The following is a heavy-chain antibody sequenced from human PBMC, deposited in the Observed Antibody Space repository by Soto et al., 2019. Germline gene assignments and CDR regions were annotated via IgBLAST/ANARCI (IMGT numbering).Heavy chain of an antibody. D-gene: IGHD1-26*01. V-gene: IGHV5-51*01. J-gene: IGHJ5*02. CDR1: GYSFTSYW. CDR2: IYPGDSDT. Sequence: GESLKISCKGSGYSFTSYWSCWVRQMPGKGLEWMRIIYPGDSDTRYSPSFQGQVTISADKSISTAYLQWSSLKASDTAMYYCARLRYSGSYYPPQWFDPWGQGTLVTVYS. CDR3: ARLRYSGSYYPPQWFDP.